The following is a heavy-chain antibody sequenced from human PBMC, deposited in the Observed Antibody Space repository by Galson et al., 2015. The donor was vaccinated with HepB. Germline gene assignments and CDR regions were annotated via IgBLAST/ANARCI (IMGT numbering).Heavy chain of an antibody. J-gene: IGHJ6*03. D-gene: IGHD3-3*01. Sequence: SVKVSCKASGYSFRSYALHWVRQAPGQRLEWMGWINAGNGNTKYSQKFQGRITLTRDTSAKIAYMELRSLRSEDAAVYYCARAGRFLEWLFTSYYYYMDVWGGGTTVTVSS. CDR2: INAGNGNT. V-gene: IGHV1-3*01. CDR1: GYSFRSYA. CDR3: ARAGRFLEWLFTSYYYYMDV.